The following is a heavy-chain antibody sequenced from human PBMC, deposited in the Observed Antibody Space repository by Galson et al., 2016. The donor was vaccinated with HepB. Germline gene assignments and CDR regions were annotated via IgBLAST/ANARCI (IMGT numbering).Heavy chain of an antibody. J-gene: IGHJ6*02. CDR3: AKDGSSNYYYHFYYYYGMDV. CDR2: ISWNSGSI. Sequence: SLRLSCAASGFTFPEYAMHWVRQVPGKGLEWVSGISWNSGSIGYADSVRGRFTISRDNAKNSLYLQMNNLRVEDTALYYCAKDGSSNYYYHFYYYYGMDVWGQGTTVTVSS. D-gene: IGHD3-22*01. CDR1: GFTFPEYA. V-gene: IGHV3-9*01.